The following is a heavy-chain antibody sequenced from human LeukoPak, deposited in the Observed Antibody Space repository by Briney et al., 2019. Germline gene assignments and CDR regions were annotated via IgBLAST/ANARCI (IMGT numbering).Heavy chain of an antibody. CDR2: VSLTGGTT. V-gene: IGHV3-23*01. J-gene: IGHJ4*02. CDR1: GFTFNSYA. CDR3: AKDAQRGFDYSNSLEY. D-gene: IGHD4-11*01. Sequence: GGSLRLSCAASGFTFNSYAINWVRQAPGKGLEWVSTVSLTGGTTYHADSVKGRFTISRDNSRNTLYLQMNSLRVEDTAVYYCAKDAQRGFDYSNSLEYWGQGALVTVSS.